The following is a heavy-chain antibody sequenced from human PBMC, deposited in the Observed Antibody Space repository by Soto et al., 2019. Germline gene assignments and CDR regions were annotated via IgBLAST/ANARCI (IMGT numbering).Heavy chain of an antibody. V-gene: IGHV1-69*13. D-gene: IGHD3-10*01. CDR1: GGTFSSYA. J-gene: IGHJ5*02. Sequence: SVKVSCKASGGTFSSYAISWVRQAPGQGLEWMGGIIPIFGTANYAQKFQGRVTITADESTSTAYMELSSLRSEDTAVYYCARVIYYGSGSNNWFDPWGQGTLVTVSS. CDR3: ARVIYYGSGSNNWFDP. CDR2: IIPIFGTA.